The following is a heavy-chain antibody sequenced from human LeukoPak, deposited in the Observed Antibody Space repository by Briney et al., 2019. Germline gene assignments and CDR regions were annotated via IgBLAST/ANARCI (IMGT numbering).Heavy chain of an antibody. D-gene: IGHD6-19*01. Sequence: SETLSLTCTVSGGSISSYYWSWIRQPPGKGLEWIGYIYTSGSTNYNPSLKSRVTISVDTSKNQFSLKLSSVTAADTAVYYCARQVSGWYDYWGQEALVTVSS. J-gene: IGHJ4*02. CDR2: IYTSGST. CDR1: GGSISSYY. CDR3: ARQVSGWYDY. V-gene: IGHV4-4*09.